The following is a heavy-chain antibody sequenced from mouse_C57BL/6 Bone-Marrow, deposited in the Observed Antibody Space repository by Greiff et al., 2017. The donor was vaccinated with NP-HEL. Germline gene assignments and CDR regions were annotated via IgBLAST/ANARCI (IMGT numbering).Heavy chain of an antibody. V-gene: IGHV1-19*01. CDR2: INPYNGGT. Sequence: VQLQQSGPVLVKPGASVKMSCKASGYTFTDYYMNWVKQSHGKSLEWIGVINPYNGGTSYNQKFKGKATLTVDKSSSTAYMELNSLTSEDSAAYYCARRRPSALAPPMDYWGQGTSVTVSS. CDR3: ARRRPSALAPPMDY. CDR1: GYTFTDYY. J-gene: IGHJ4*01.